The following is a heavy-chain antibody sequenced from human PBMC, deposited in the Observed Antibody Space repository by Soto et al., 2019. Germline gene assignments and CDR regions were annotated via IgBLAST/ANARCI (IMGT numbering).Heavy chain of an antibody. V-gene: IGHV3-33*01. CDR1: GFTFSSYG. Sequence: GGSLRLSCAASGFTFSSYGMHWVRQAPGKGLEWVAVIWYDGSNKYYADSVKGRFTITRENSQKTLYLQLNSLRAEDTAAFYCAREASAGYSCGYYGMDVWGQGTTVTVSS. D-gene: IGHD2-21*01. CDR3: AREASAGYSCGYYGMDV. J-gene: IGHJ6*02. CDR2: IWYDGSNK.